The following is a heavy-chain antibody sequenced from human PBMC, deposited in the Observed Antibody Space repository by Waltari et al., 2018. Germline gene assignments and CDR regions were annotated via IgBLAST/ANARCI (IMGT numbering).Heavy chain of an antibody. Sequence: EVQLVETGGGLIQPGGSLRLSCAASGFTVSSNYMSWVRQAPGKGLEWVSVIYSGGSTYYADSVKGRFTISRDNSKNTLYLQMNSLRAEDTAVYYCAKDPVTMVQGVIITLGYWGQGTLVTVSS. CDR3: AKDPVTMVQGVIITLGY. V-gene: IGHV3-53*02. CDR2: IYSGGST. J-gene: IGHJ4*02. D-gene: IGHD3-10*01. CDR1: GFTVSSNY.